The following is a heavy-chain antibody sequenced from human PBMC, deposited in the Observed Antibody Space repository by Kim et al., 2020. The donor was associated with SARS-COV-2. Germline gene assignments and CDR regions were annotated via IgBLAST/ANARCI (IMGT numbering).Heavy chain of an antibody. J-gene: IGHJ4*02. Sequence: DSVKGGFTISRDNSKNTLYLQMNSLRAEDTAVYYCAKDTEVSGVYEGFDYWGQGTLVTVSS. D-gene: IGHD2-8*01. CDR3: AKDTEVSGVYEGFDY. V-gene: IGHV3-30*02.